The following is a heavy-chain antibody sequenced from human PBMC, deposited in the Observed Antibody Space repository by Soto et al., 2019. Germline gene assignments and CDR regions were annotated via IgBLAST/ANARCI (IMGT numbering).Heavy chain of an antibody. CDR1: GFTFSSYS. J-gene: IGHJ6*02. CDR3: ARGKGGLYYYYGMDA. V-gene: IGHV3-21*01. Sequence: GGSLRLSCAASGFTFSSYSMNWVRQAPGKGLEWVSSISSSSSYIYYADSVKGRFTISRDNAKNSLYLQMNSLRAEDTAVYYCARGKGGLYYYYGMDAWGQGTTVTVS. CDR2: ISSSSSYI. D-gene: IGHD2-15*01.